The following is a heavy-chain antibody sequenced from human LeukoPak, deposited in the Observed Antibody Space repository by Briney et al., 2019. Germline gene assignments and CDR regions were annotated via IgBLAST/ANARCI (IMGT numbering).Heavy chain of an antibody. D-gene: IGHD2-8*01. V-gene: IGHV3-23*01. J-gene: IGHJ4*02. CDR2: ISDSGDYT. CDR3: AKDTTIGKYCTNGVCSPLYY. Sequence: GGSLTLSCAGAGFTFSSYSMSWIRQAPGQGLEWVSVISDSGDYTSYADSVGGRFTISRDNSRNTLYLQMISLRDDDTAVYYCAKDTTIGKYCTNGVCSPLYYWGQGTLVTVSS. CDR1: GFTFSSYS.